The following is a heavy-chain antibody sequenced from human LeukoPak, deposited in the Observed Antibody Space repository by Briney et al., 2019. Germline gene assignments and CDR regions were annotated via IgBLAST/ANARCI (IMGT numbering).Heavy chain of an antibody. Sequence: SVKVSCKASGYTFTSYGISWVRQAPGQGLEWMGRIIPIFGTANYAQKFQGRVTITTDESTSTAYMELSSLRSEDTAVYYCARESLDIVATSYFDYWGQGTLVTVSS. CDR1: GYTFTSYG. CDR2: IIPIFGTA. D-gene: IGHD5-12*01. CDR3: ARESLDIVATSYFDY. J-gene: IGHJ4*02. V-gene: IGHV1-69*05.